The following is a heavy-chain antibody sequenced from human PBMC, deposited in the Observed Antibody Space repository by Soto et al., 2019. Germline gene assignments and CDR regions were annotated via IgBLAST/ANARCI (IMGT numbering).Heavy chain of an antibody. CDR3: ARGSSTYYYDSSTKGRGYFDY. CDR1: GYTFTSYY. D-gene: IGHD3-22*01. V-gene: IGHV1-46*01. CDR2: INPSGGST. Sequence: ASVKVSCKASGYTFTSYYMHWVRQAPGQGLEWMGIINPSGGSTSYAQKFQGRVTMTRDTSTSTVYMELSSLRSEDTAVYYCARGSSTYYYDSSTKGRGYFDYWGQGTLVTVSS. J-gene: IGHJ4*02.